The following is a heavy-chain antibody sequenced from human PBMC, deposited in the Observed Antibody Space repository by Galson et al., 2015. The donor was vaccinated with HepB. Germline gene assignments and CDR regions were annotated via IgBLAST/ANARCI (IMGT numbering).Heavy chain of an antibody. J-gene: IGHJ4*02. V-gene: IGHV4-4*07. Sequence: ETLSLTCTVSGASISSYYWSWIRQSAGKGLEWIGRFYTTGNTSYNPFLRSRVTMSVDTSKNQFFLKMTSVTAADTAVYYCARDSSGWYDYWGQGTLVTVSS. D-gene: IGHD6-19*01. CDR1: GASISSYY. CDR3: ARDSSGWYDY. CDR2: FYTTGNT.